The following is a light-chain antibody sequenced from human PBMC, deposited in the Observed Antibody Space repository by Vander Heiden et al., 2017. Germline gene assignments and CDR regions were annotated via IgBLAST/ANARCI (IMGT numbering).Light chain of an antibody. V-gene: IGLV1-40*01. CDR3: HSYDSSRSGRCV. CDR2: GNS. J-gene: IGLJ1*01. CDR1: SSNIGAGYD. Sequence: QAVLTQPPSVSGAPGQRVTISCTGSSSNIGAGYDVHWYQQLPGTAPNLLIYGNSNRPSGVPDRFSFSNSGTSASLVITGLQAEDEADYYCHSYDSSRSGRCVFGTGTKLTVL.